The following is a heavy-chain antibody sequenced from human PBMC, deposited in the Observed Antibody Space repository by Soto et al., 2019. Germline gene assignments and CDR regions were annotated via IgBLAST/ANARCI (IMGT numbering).Heavy chain of an antibody. CDR2: IYHSGDT. CDR3: ASTYSGSLDK. CDR1: GDSMSSTAYY. Sequence: SDTLSLTFSVSGDSMSSTAYYWSWIRQHPGKGREWIAYIYHSGDTHYNPSLRSRITISVDTSKNQFSRKLTSVTDADTAVHYCASTYSGSLDKWGQGTPGTVS. V-gene: IGHV4-31*03. J-gene: IGHJ4*02. D-gene: IGHD3-16*01.